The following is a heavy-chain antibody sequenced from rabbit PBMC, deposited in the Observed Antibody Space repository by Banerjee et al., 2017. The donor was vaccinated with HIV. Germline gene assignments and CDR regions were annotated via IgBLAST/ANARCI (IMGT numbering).Heavy chain of an antibody. CDR1: GFSFSSSYY. CDR2: IYAGSSGST. Sequence: QSLEESGGDLVKPGASLTLTCTASGFSFSSSYYMCWVRQAPGKGLEWIACIYAGSSGSTYYVSWAKGRFTISKTSSTTVTLQMTSLTAADTATYFCARDAGYAGSNLWGQGTLVTVS. CDR3: ARDAGYAGSNL. D-gene: IGHD4-2*01. V-gene: IGHV1S40*01. J-gene: IGHJ4*01.